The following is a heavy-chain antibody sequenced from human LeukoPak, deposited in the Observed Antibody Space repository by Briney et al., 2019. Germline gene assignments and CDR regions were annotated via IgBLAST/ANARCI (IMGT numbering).Heavy chain of an antibody. CDR3: ARIPLYFLEPFDY. CDR1: GGAVSGYY. Sequence: SETLSLTCAVYGGAVSGYYWSWIRQPPGKGLEWIGEISHRGRTHYNPSLKGRVTMSVDTSKNQFALEVDSVTAADTAVYYCARIPLYFLEPFDYWGQGILVTVSS. CDR2: ISHRGRT. D-gene: IGHD3-3*01. J-gene: IGHJ4*02. V-gene: IGHV4-34*01.